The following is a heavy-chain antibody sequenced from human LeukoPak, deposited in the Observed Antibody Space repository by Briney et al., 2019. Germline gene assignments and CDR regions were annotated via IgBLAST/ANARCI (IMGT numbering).Heavy chain of an antibody. CDR2: IWYDGSNK. Sequence: PGGSLRLSCAASGFTFSSYGMHWVRQAPGKGLEWVAVIWYDGSNKYYADSVKGRFTISRDNSKNTLYLQMNSLRAEDTAVYYCARDTITTSYDKEAFDIWGQGTMVTVSS. V-gene: IGHV3-33*01. CDR1: GFTFSSYG. J-gene: IGHJ3*02. CDR3: ARDTITTSYDKEAFDI. D-gene: IGHD3-22*01.